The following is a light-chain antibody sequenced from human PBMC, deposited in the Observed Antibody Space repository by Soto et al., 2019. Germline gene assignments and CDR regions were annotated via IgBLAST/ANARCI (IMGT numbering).Light chain of an antibody. Sequence: QSALTQPPSASGSPGQSVTISCTGTSSDVGGYNYVSWYQQHPGKAPKLMIYEVSKRPSGVPDRFSGSKSGNTASLTVSGLQAEDEADYYCTSYAGSKNWVFGTGTKVTVL. CDR2: EVS. V-gene: IGLV2-8*01. CDR1: SSDVGGYNY. CDR3: TSYAGSKNWV. J-gene: IGLJ1*01.